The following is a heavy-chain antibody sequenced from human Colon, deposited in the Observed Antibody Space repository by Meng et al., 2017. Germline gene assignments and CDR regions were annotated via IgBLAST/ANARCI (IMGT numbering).Heavy chain of an antibody. Sequence: QVQLVQSGSELRKPGASVKVSCKASGYSFTTFGINWVRQAPGQGLEWLGWINTNTQEPTYAQGFTGRYAFSLDTSVSTAYLQISSLESEDTAVYYCARKASGYSYSTNWGQGTLVTVSS. CDR3: ARKASGYSYSTN. J-gene: IGHJ4*02. CDR1: GYSFTTFG. V-gene: IGHV7-4-1*02. CDR2: INTNTQEP. D-gene: IGHD3-22*01.